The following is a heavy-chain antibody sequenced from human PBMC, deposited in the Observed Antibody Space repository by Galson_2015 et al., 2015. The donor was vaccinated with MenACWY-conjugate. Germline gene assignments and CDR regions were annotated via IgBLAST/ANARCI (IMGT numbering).Heavy chain of an antibody. Sequence: SLRLSCAASGLTLNSYSMNWVRQAPGKGLEWVSYISRSSSTIYYADSVQGRFTISRDNAKNSLYLQMNSLRAEDTAVYYCARDARVGETLTPGHWGQGSLVTVSS. CDR3: ARDARVGETLTPGH. D-gene: IGHD1-26*01. V-gene: IGHV3-48*04. CDR1: GLTLNSYS. J-gene: IGHJ4*02. CDR2: ISRSSSTI.